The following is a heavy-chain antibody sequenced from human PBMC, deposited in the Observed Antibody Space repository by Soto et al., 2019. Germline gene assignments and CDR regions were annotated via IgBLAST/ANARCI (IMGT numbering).Heavy chain of an antibody. CDR3: ARVGSRDAYNYVLDQ. D-gene: IGHD5-18*01. Sequence: QVQVVQSGAEVKKPGSSVKISCKASGRIFSSFPTPGLRQVPGQGLEWMGGVISASGSVTYEPKFQGRVTMTAVNSAGIGYMELTSLTSEDTAIYYCARVGSRDAYNYVLDQWGPGTMVTVSS. V-gene: IGHV1-69*06. CDR2: VISASGSV. J-gene: IGHJ1*01. CDR1: GRIFSSFP.